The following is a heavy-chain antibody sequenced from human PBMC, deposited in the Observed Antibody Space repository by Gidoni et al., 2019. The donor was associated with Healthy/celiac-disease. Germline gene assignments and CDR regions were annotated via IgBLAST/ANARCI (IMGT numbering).Heavy chain of an antibody. D-gene: IGHD3-22*01. CDR3: AREEEDYYDSSGDYGVYFDY. Sequence: QVQLVHSGAEVKKPGSSVKVSCKSSGGTFRIYTIRWVRQAPGQGLEWMGRIIPILGIANYAQKVQGRVTMTADKSTSTAYMELRSLRSEDTAVDYWAREEEDYYDSSGDYGVYFDYWGKGTLVTVSS. V-gene: IGHV1-69*04. CDR1: GGTFRIYT. CDR2: IIPILGIA. J-gene: IGHJ4*02.